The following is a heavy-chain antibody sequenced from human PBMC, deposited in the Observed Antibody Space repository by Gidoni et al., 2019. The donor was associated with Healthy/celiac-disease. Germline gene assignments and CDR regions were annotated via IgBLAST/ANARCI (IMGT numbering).Heavy chain of an antibody. J-gene: IGHJ2*01. D-gene: IGHD3-10*01. CDR3: ARHFGDLWYFDL. Sequence: QVQLQVSGPGLVKPSEPLSLTCTVSGGSISRYYWGSIRQPPGKGLEWIGYIYYSGSTNYNPSRKSRGTISVDASKNRFYLKLSSVTAADTAVYYCARHFGDLWYFDLWGRGTLVTVSS. CDR1: GGSISRYY. V-gene: IGHV4-59*08. CDR2: IYYSGST.